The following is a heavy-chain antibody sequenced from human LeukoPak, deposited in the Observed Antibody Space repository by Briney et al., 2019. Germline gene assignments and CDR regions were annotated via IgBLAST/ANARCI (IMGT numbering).Heavy chain of an antibody. J-gene: IGHJ5*02. CDR3: ARGGGGDYGNWFDP. V-gene: IGHV3-7*01. CDR1: GIIFSDYW. CDR2: IKHDSSEK. D-gene: IGHD4-17*01. Sequence: GGSLRLSCAVSGIIFSDYWMSWVRQAPGKGLEWVANIKHDSSEKYYVDSVKGRFTISRDNAKNSLYLQMNSLRAEDTAVYYCARGGGGDYGNWFDPWGQGTLVTVSS.